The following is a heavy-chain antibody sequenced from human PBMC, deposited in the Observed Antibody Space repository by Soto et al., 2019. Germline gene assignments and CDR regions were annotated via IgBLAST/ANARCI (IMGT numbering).Heavy chain of an antibody. J-gene: IGHJ6*02. CDR1: GFTFNIYA. CDR3: AREDDYGYRYINYGLDV. Sequence: VGSLRLSCAASGFTFNIYALHWVRQAPGKGLEWVAVISFDGTKKYYSDSVKGRFTISRDNLKNALYLQMNNLRVEDAALYFCAREDDYGYRYINYGLDVWGQGTTVTVSS. D-gene: IGHD4-17*01. V-gene: IGHV3-30-3*01. CDR2: ISFDGTKK.